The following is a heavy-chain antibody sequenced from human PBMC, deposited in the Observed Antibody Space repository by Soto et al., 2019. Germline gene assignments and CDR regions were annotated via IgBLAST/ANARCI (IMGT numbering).Heavy chain of an antibody. V-gene: IGHV4-39*01. CDR1: GGSISSSSYY. CDR3: AGGRDGNRNVGQFDY. D-gene: IGHD1-26*01. J-gene: IGHJ4*02. CDR2: IYYSGNT. Sequence: QLQLQESGPGLVKPSETLSLTCSVSGGSISSSSYYWGWIRQPPGKGLEWIGNIYYSGNTYHRPSLKSRVTISVDTSKNQFSLKLSSVTAADTAVYFCAGGRDGNRNVGQFDYWGQGTLVTVSS.